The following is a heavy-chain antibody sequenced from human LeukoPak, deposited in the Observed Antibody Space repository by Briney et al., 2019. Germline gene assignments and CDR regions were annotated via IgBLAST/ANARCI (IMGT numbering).Heavy chain of an antibody. Sequence: GGSLRLSCAASGFTFSSHGMHWVRQAPGKGLEWVAVISYDGSNKYYADSVKGRFTISRDNSKNTLYLQMNSLRAEDTAVYYCAKDRRGYSYSDYWGQGTLVTVSS. J-gene: IGHJ4*02. D-gene: IGHD5-18*01. V-gene: IGHV3-30*18. CDR1: GFTFSSHG. CDR2: ISYDGSNK. CDR3: AKDRRGYSYSDY.